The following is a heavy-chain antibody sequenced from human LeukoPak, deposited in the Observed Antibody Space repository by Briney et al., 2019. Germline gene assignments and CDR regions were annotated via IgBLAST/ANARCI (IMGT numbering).Heavy chain of an antibody. V-gene: IGHV3-11*04. D-gene: IGHD3-3*01. J-gene: IGHJ3*02. CDR2: ISSSGSTI. Sequence: KPGGSLRLSCAASGFTFSDYYMSWIRQAPEKGLEWVSHISSSGSTIKNADSVKGRFTISRDNAETSLFLQMNSLRAEDTAVYYCARGLSDYDFWSGYYTDHDAFDIWGQGTMVTVSS. CDR3: ARGLSDYDFWSGYYTDHDAFDI. CDR1: GFTFSDYY.